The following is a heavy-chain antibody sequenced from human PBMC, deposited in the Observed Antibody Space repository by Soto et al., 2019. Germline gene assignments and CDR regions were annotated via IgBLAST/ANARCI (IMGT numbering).Heavy chain of an antibody. J-gene: IGHJ4*02. V-gene: IGHV4-59*01. CDR3: VVALWEWGRLEF. Sequence: SETLSLTCTVSGGSITNYYWSWIRQPPGKRLEYIGYMYYSGNTYYNPSLKSRVTISGDASKNQFSLKLRSVTAADTAVYYCVVALWEWGRLEFWGQGPLVTAS. CDR2: MYYSGNT. CDR1: GGSITNYY. D-gene: IGHD3-3*02.